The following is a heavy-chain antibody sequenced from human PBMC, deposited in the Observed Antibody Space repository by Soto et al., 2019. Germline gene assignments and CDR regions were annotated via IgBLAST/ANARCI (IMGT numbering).Heavy chain of an antibody. CDR3: ARSSGGSYFDY. CDR2: IYYSGST. Sequence: SHTSTVAGEYIRSGFYFWGWVRQPPGKGLEWIGTIYYSGSTYYNPSLKSRVTISVDTSKNQFSLKLSSVTAADTAVYYCARSSGGSYFDYWGQGTLVTVSS. CDR1: GEYIRSGFYF. J-gene: IGHJ4*02. V-gene: IGHV4-39*01. D-gene: IGHD2-15*01.